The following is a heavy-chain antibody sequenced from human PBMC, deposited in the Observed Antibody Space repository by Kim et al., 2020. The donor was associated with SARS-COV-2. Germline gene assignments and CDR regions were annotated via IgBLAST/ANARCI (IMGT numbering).Heavy chain of an antibody. CDR3: TTDIVVVPAAPTKLYGMDV. CDR2: IKSKTDGGTT. V-gene: IGHV3-15*01. D-gene: IGHD2-2*01. CDR1: GFTFSNAW. J-gene: IGHJ6*02. Sequence: GGSLRLSCAASGFTFSNAWMSWVRQAPGKGLEWVGRIKSKTDGGTTDYAAPVKGRFTISRDDSKNTLYLQMNSLKTEDTAVYYCTTDIVVVPAAPTKLYGMDVWGQGTTVTVSS.